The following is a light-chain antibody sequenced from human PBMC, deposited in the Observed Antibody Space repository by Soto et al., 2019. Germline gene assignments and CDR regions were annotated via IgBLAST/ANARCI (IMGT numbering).Light chain of an antibody. CDR2: EVA. CDR1: SSDVGGYNY. V-gene: IGLV2-14*01. Sequence: QSALTQPASVSGSPGQSITISCTGTSSDVGGYNYVSWYQQHPGKAPKLIIYEVANRPSGVSNRFSGSKYGNTASLTISGLQAEDEADYYCTSYTSSITYVFGTGTKLTVL. J-gene: IGLJ1*01. CDR3: TSYTSSITYV.